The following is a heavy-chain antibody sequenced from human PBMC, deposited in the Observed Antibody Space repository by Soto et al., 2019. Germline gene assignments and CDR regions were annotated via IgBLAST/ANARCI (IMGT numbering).Heavy chain of an antibody. D-gene: IGHD2-2*01. CDR1: GGSISTYY. V-gene: IGHV4-59*08. CDR3: ARHKSGGVVPASQDAFDI. Sequence: ASETLSLTCTVSGGSISTYYWSWIRQPPGKGLEWIGYIYYSGSTNYNPSLKSRDTISVDTSKNQFSLKMSSVTAADTAVYYCARHKSGGVVPASQDAFDIWGQGTMVTVSS. CDR2: IYYSGST. J-gene: IGHJ3*02.